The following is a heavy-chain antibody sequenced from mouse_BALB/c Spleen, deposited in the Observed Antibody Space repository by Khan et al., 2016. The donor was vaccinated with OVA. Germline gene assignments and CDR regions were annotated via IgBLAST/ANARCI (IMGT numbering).Heavy chain of an antibody. CDR2: IWSDGST. CDR3: DRQPHYHYNVMDY. Sequence: QVQLKQSGPGLVAPSQSLSITCTISGFSLTNYGIHWVRQPPGKGLEWLVVIWSDGSTTYNSALKSRLTISKDNSKSQVFLKMNSLQTDDTAMYFCDRQPHYHYNVMDYCGQGTSVTVSS. J-gene: IGHJ4*01. CDR1: GFSLTNYG. V-gene: IGHV2-6-1*01. D-gene: IGHD1-1*02.